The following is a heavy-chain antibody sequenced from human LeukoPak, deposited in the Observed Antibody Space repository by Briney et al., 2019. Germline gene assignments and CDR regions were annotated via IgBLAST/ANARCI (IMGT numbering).Heavy chain of an antibody. CDR1: GGTFSSYA. J-gene: IGHJ4*02. Sequence: ASVKVSCTASGGTFSSYAISWVRQAPGQRLEWMGWINAGNGNTKYSQKFQGRVTITRDTSASTAYMELSSLRSEDTAVYYCARVSHSSGWYPFDYWGQGTLVTVSS. CDR2: INAGNGNT. D-gene: IGHD6-19*01. V-gene: IGHV1-3*01. CDR3: ARVSHSSGWYPFDY.